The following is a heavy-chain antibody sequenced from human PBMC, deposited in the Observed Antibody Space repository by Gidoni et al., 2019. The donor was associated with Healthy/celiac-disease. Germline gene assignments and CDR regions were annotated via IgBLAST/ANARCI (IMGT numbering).Heavy chain of an antibody. J-gene: IGHJ3*02. D-gene: IGHD2-15*01. CDR3: ASILPTRVVLTNDDAFDI. Sequence: VQREEAGGGLVKPRRSLRIPCAPSGFPFSRYGMNWVRQAPAKGLEWVSSISSSSSYIYNADSVKGRFTISRDNAKTSLYLQMNSLRAEDTAVYYCASILPTRVVLTNDDAFDIWGQGTMVTVSS. CDR1: GFPFSRYG. CDR2: ISSSSSYI. V-gene: IGHV3-21*01.